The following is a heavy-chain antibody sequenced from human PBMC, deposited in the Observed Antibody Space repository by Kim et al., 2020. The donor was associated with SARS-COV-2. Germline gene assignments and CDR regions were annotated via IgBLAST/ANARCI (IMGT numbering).Heavy chain of an antibody. CDR1: GGSFSGYY. V-gene: IGHV4-34*01. J-gene: IGHJ4*02. CDR3: ARGSATLNY. Sequence: SETLSLTCAVYGGSFSGYYWSWIRQPPGKGLEWIGEINHSGSTNYNPSLKSRVTISVDTSKNQFSLKLSSVTAADTAVYYCARGSATLNYWGQGPLVTVS. D-gene: IGHD6-25*01. CDR2: INHSGST.